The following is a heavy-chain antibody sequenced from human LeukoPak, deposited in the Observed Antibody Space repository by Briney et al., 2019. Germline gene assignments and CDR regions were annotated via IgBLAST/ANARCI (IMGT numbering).Heavy chain of an antibody. CDR3: AKRRASSARAFDY. J-gene: IGHJ4*02. V-gene: IGHV3-23*01. CDR1: GFPFTTYA. Sequence: GGSLRLSCAGSGFPFTTYAMNWVRQAPGKGLDRVSVISSKGHTTYYADCVKDRFTVSRDNSQNTLYLQMNSLRAENTAVYYCAKRRASSARAFDYWGQGPLVSASS. CDR2: ISSKGHTT. D-gene: IGHD6-6*01.